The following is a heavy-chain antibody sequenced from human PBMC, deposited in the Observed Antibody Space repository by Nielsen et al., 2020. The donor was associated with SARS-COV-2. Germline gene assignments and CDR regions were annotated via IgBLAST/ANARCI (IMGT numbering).Heavy chain of an antibody. J-gene: IGHJ6*02. CDR3: ATGRDIVVVPAAPEDYGMDV. Sequence: GESLKISCAASGFTFSSYSMNWVRQAPGKGLEWVSSISSSSSYIYYADSVKGRFTISRDNAKNSLYLQMNSLRAEDTAVYYCATGRDIVVVPAAPEDYGMDVWGQGTTVTVSS. V-gene: IGHV3-21*01. D-gene: IGHD2-2*01. CDR1: GFTFSSYS. CDR2: ISSSSSYI.